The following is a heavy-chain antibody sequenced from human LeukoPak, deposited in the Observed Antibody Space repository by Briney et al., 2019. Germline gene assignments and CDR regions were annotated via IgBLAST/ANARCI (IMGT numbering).Heavy chain of an antibody. Sequence: PGGSLRLSCAASGFTFSDYYMSWIRQAPGKGLEWVSYISSSSSYTNYADSVKGRFTISRDNAKNSLYLQMNSLRAEDTAVYYCVRDFGESSGYYFDYWGQGTLVTVSS. CDR2: ISSSSSYT. D-gene: IGHD3-22*01. CDR3: VRDFGESSGYYFDY. CDR1: GFTFSDYY. J-gene: IGHJ4*02. V-gene: IGHV3-11*06.